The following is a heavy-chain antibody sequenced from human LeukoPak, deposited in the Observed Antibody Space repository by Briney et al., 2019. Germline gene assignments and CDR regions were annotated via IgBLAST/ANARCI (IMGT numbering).Heavy chain of an antibody. CDR3: ARAYGSGWSQPYCFDY. Sequence: SETLSLTCAVYGGSFSGYYWSWIRQPPGKGLEWIGEINHSGSTNYNPSLKSRVTISVDTSKNQFSLKLSSVTAADTAVYYCARAYGSGWSQPYCFDYWGQGTLVTVSS. D-gene: IGHD6-19*01. J-gene: IGHJ4*02. CDR2: INHSGST. V-gene: IGHV4-34*01. CDR1: GGSFSGYY.